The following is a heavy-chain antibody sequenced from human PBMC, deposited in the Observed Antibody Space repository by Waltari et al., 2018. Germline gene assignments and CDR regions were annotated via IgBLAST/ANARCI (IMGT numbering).Heavy chain of an antibody. CDR2: IRNDGSRT. CDR1: GFPFRPYG. J-gene: IGHJ5*01. D-gene: IGHD4-17*01. CDR3: AKPHYGDSGSRFNWFDS. Sequence: QVQLVESGGGAVQRGGSLRLSCAASGFPFRPYGMHWLRQAPGKGLEWVAFIRNDGSRTYYSDSVRDRFTVSRDNSQNTLSLQMNSLRPEDTAVYYCAKPHYGDSGSRFNWFDSWGQGILVTVSS. V-gene: IGHV3-30*02.